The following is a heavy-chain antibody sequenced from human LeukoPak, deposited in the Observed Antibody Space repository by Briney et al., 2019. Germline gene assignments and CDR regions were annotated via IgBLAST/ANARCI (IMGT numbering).Heavy chain of an antibody. CDR3: ARDLRGCDSATCYRWFDP. J-gene: IGHJ5*02. D-gene: IGHD2-2*01. Sequence: PSQTLSLTCTVSGDSIISGAYGWSWIRQPPGKGLEWIGDIYHSGISSYSPSLKSRVTISVDSSKSHFSLRLTSVTAADTAVYFCARDLRGCDSATCYRWFDPWGQGTLVIVSS. CDR1: GDSIISGAYG. CDR2: IYHSGIS. V-gene: IGHV4-30-2*01.